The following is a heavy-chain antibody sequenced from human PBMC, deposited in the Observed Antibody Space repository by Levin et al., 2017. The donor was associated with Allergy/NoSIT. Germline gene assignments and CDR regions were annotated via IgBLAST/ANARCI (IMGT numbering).Heavy chain of an antibody. D-gene: IGHD2-21*02. CDR3: ARDSPRGGSDSLYYYYGMDV. CDR2: INPSGGST. CDR1: GYTFTSYY. Sequence: ASVKVSCKASGYTFTSYYMHWVRQAPGQGLEWMGIINPSGGSTSYAQKFQGRVTMTRDTSTSTVYMELSSLRSEDTAVYYCARDSPRGGSDSLYYYYGMDVWGQGTTVTVSS. V-gene: IGHV1-46*01. J-gene: IGHJ6*02.